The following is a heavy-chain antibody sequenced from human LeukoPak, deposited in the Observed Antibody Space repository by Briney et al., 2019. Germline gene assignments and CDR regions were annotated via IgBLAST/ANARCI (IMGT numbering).Heavy chain of an antibody. D-gene: IGHD3-10*01. CDR3: AGAEYYFDY. J-gene: IGHJ4*02. CDR1: GGSISSYY. V-gene: IGHV4-59*01. CDR2: IYYSGST. Sequence: SETLSLTCTVSGGSISSYYWSWIRQPPGKGLEWIGYIYYSGSTNYNPSPKSRVTISVDTSKNQFSLKLSSVTAADTAVYYCAGAEYYFDYWGQGTLVTVSS.